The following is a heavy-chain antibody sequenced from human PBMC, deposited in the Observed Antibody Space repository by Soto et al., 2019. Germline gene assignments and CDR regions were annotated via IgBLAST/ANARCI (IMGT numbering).Heavy chain of an antibody. J-gene: IGHJ6*04. CDR2: INGDGSDT. CDR1: GFSLRSHW. V-gene: IGHV3-74*01. Sequence: CAASGFSLRSHWMHWVRHAPGKGLVWVSRINGDGSDTAYADSVRGRFTMFRDNSENTLHLQMDSLRAEDTAVYYCARDDVLCDGGRCYGVPLDVWGKGTTVTGSS. D-gene: IGHD2-15*01. CDR3: ARDDVLCDGGRCYGVPLDV.